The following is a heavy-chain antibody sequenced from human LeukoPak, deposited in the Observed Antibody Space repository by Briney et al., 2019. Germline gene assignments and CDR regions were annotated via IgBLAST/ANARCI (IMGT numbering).Heavy chain of an antibody. CDR3: ARFYFPTHFDD. CDR1: GGSISSYY. D-gene: IGHD2/OR15-2a*01. CDR2: IYTSGST. V-gene: IGHV4-4*07. Sequence: SETLSLTCTVSGGSISSYYWSWIRQPAGKGLEWIGRIYTSGSTNYNPSLKSRVTISVLTSKKQFSLSSVTAAETAVYYCARFYFPTHFDDWGQGTLITVSS. J-gene: IGHJ4*02.